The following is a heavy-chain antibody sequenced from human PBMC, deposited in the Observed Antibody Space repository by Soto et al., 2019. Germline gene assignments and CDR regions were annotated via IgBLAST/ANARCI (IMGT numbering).Heavy chain of an antibody. CDR3: AKDHHFWSGYDHDY. V-gene: IGHV3-23*01. CDR2: ISGSGGST. J-gene: IGHJ4*02. CDR1: GFTFSSYA. Sequence: GGSLRLSCAASGFTFSSYAMSWVRQAPGKGLEWVSAISGSGGSTYYADSVKGRFTISRDNSKNTLYLQMNSLRAEDTAVYYCAKDHHFWSGYDHDYRGKGTLVTVSS. D-gene: IGHD3-3*02.